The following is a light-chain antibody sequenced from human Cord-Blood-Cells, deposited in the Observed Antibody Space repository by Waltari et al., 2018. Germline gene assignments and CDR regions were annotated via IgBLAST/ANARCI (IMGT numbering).Light chain of an antibody. CDR3: EQYNNWPPWT. V-gene: IGKV3-15*01. CDR2: GAS. CDR1: QRVSSN. J-gene: IGKJ1*01. Sequence: EIVMTQSPATLSVSQGERATLSFRASQRVSSNLAWYQQKPGQAPRRLIYGASTRATGIPARFSGSGSGTEFKLTISSLQSEDFAVYYCEQYNNWPPWTYGQGTKVEIK.